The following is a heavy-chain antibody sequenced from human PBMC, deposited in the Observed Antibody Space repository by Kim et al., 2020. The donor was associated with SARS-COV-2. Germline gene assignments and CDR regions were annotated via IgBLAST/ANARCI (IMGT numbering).Heavy chain of an antibody. J-gene: IGHJ4*02. CDR3: VRGHYGKIVGEY. CDR2: IDSDNGNT. Sequence: ASVKVSCKASGYTFTDYGLSWVRQAPGQGLEWMGWIDSDNGNTNYAQNLQGRVTMTADTSTSTAYMELMSLRSDDTAMYYCVRGHYGKIVGEYWGQGTLVTVSS. CDR1: GYTFTDYG. V-gene: IGHV1-18*01. D-gene: IGHD1-26*01.